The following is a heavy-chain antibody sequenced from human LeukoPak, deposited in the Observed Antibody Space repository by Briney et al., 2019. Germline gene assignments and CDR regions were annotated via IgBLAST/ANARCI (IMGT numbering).Heavy chain of an antibody. CDR1: GFIVSHNY. CDR3: ARGPRYSFY. D-gene: IGHD6-13*01. J-gene: IGHJ4*02. Sequence: GGSLRLSCAASGFIVSHNYMTWVRQAPGKGLEWISVIYIDGTTYYADSVKGRFTISRDQANNALYLQMNTLRDEDTADYYCARGPRYSFYWGQGTLVSVSS. V-gene: IGHV3-53*01. CDR2: IYIDGTT.